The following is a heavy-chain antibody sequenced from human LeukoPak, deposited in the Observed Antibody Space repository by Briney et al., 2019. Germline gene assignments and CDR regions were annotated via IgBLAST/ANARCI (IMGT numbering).Heavy chain of an antibody. CDR2: IYYSGST. D-gene: IGHD6-13*01. CDR1: GGSISSGGYY. V-gene: IGHV4-31*03. J-gene: IGHJ5*02. CDR3: ARYSSSWYNWFDP. Sequence: SETLSLTCTVSGGSISSGGYYWSWIRQHSGKGLEWIGYIYYSGSTYYNPSLKSRVTISVDTSKNQFSLKLSSVTAADTAVYYCARYSSSWYNWFDPWGQGTLVTVSS.